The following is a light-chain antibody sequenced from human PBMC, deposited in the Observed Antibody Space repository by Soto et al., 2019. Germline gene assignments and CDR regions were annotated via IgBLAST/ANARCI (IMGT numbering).Light chain of an antibody. CDR3: QSYDSSLVYV. V-gene: IGLV1-40*01. CDR2: GNS. Sequence: QSVLTQPPSVSGAPGQRVTISCTGSSSNIGAGYDVHWYQQLPGTAPKLLIYGNSNRPSGVPDRFSGSKSGTSASLAITGFQAEDEADYYCQSYDSSLVYVFGTGTKVTVL. J-gene: IGLJ1*01. CDR1: SSNIGAGYD.